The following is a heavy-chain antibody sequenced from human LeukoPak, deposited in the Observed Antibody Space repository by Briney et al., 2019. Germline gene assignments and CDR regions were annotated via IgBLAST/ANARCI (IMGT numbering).Heavy chain of an antibody. CDR1: GGSISSYY. CDR2: IYYTGST. D-gene: IGHD3-3*01. V-gene: IGHV4-59*08. CDR3: ARGRFLDMDYFDY. Sequence: PSETLSLTCTVSGGSISSYYWNWIRQPPGKGLEWIGYIYYTGSTNYNPSLKSRVTISVDTSKNQFSLKLSSVTAADTAVYYCARGRFLDMDYFDYWGQGTLVTVSS. J-gene: IGHJ4*02.